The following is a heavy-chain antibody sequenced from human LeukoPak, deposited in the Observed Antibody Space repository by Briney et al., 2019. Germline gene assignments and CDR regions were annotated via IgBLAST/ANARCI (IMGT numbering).Heavy chain of an antibody. D-gene: IGHD3-10*01. CDR1: GFTFSSYG. J-gene: IGHJ3*02. V-gene: IGHV3-30*18. CDR2: ISYDGSNK. CDR3: AKAPELLSLTLTDAFDI. Sequence: GGSLRLSCAASGFTFSSYGMHWVRQAPGKGLEWVAVISYDGSNKYYADSMKGRFTISRDNSKNTLYLQMNSLRAEDTAVYYCAKAPELLSLTLTDAFDIWGQGTMVTVSS.